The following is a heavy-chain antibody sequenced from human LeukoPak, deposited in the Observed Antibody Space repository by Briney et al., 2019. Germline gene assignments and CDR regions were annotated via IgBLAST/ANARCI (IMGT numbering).Heavy chain of an antibody. CDR2: IYNSGST. V-gene: IGHV4-59*01. J-gene: IGHJ4*02. CDR1: GVSISICY. Sequence: PSETLSLTCTVSGVSISICYWSWVRQPPGKGLEWIGYIYNSGSTIYNPSLKSRATISADTSKNQFSLQLSSVTAADTAVYYCVRDRELNYWGQGTLVTVSS. CDR3: VRDRELNY. D-gene: IGHD1-7*01.